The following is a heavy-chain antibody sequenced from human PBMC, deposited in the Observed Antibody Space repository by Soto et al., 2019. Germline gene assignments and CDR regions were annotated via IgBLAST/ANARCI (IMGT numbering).Heavy chain of an antibody. Sequence: SETLSLTCTVSGGSISSGGYYWSWIRQHPGKGLEWIGYIYYSGSTYYNPSLKSRVTISVDPSKNQFSLKLSSVTAADTAVYYCARDQVGATPYYYYGMDVWGQGTTVTVSS. J-gene: IGHJ6*02. CDR3: ARDQVGATPYYYYGMDV. V-gene: IGHV4-31*03. D-gene: IGHD1-26*01. CDR2: IYYSGST. CDR1: GGSISSGGYY.